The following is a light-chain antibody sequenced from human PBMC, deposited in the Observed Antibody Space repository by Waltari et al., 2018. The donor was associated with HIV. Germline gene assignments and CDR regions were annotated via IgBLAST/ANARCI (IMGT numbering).Light chain of an antibody. J-gene: IGKJ2*01. CDR1: QTISRK. CDR2: GAS. Sequence: DLEITQSPSSVSACVRDSVPLTCRASQTISRKLTWYQQTPGKAPNLLISGASSLQSGVPSRFSGSGSGTDFTLTISSLQPEDFATYYCQQTYSTPYTFGQGTKLEI. V-gene: IGKV1-39*01. CDR3: QQTYSTPYT.